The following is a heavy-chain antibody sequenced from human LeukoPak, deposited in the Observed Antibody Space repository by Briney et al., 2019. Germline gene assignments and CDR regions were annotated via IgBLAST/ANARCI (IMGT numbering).Heavy chain of an antibody. V-gene: IGHV3-48*01. CDR1: GFTFSSYS. D-gene: IGHD3-22*01. CDR2: ISSSSSTI. CDR3: AKGPYDSSGYYYSFDY. Sequence: GGSLRLSCAASGFTFSSYSMNWVRQAPGKGLEWVSYISSSSSTIYYADSVKGRFTISRDNSKNTLYLQMNSLRAEDTAVYYCAKGPYDSSGYYYSFDYWGQGTLVTVSS. J-gene: IGHJ4*02.